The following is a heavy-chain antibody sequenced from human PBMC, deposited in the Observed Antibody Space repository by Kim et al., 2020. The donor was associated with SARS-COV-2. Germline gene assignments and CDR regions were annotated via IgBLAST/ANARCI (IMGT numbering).Heavy chain of an antibody. V-gene: IGHV3-74*01. J-gene: IGHJ5*02. Sequence: GGSLRLSCAASGFTFSSYWMHWVRQAPGKGLVWVSRINSDGSSTSYADSVKGRFTISRDNAKNTLYLQMNSLRAEDTAVYYCARVGYSSSWYSRNTGPPYLVLNWFDPWGQGTLVTVSS. CDR1: GFTFSSYW. CDR3: ARVGYSSSWYSRNTGPPYLVLNWFDP. D-gene: IGHD6-13*01. CDR2: INSDGSST.